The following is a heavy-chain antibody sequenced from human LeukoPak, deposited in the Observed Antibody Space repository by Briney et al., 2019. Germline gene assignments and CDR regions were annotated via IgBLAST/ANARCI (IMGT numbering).Heavy chain of an antibody. D-gene: IGHD4-17*01. V-gene: IGHV3-30*19. Sequence: GGSLRLSCAASGFTFSSYGMHWVRQAPGKGLEWVAVISYDGSNKYYADSVKGRFTISRDNSKNTLYLQMNSLRAEDTAVYYCARGNYGDPKGDYWGQGTLVTVSS. CDR1: GFTFSSYG. CDR2: ISYDGSNK. CDR3: ARGNYGDPKGDY. J-gene: IGHJ4*02.